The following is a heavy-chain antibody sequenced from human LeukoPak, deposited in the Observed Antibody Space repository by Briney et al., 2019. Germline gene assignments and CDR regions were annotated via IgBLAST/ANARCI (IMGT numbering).Heavy chain of an antibody. Sequence: RASVKVSCQASGYTFTSGYIHWVRQAPGQGIEWMGMINCDGGSTDYTNKSQGRVTMTTDTSTSTVYMGLSSLTSEDTAVFYCGRHLSSYPPGGIAYWGQGTLVIVS. CDR3: GRHLSSYPPGGIAY. V-gene: IGHV1-46*01. J-gene: IGHJ4*02. D-gene: IGHD3-9*01. CDR2: INCDGGST. CDR1: GYTFTSGY.